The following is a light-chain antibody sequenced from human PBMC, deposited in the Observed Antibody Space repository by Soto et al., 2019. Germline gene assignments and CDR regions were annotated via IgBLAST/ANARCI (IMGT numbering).Light chain of an antibody. J-gene: IGKJ4*01. V-gene: IGKV1-12*01. CDR3: QQGHTFPLT. Sequence: DIQMTQSPSSVSASVGDRVTITCRASQDISDWLAWHQQKPGKAPKLLIYAATNLHSGVPSRFSGSGSGTDFTLTISSLQPEDFATYYCQQGHTFPLTFGGGTKVEIK. CDR1: QDISDW. CDR2: AAT.